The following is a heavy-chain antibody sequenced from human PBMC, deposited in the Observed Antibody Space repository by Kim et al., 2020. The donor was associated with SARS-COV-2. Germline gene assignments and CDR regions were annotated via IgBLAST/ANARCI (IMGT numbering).Heavy chain of an antibody. V-gene: IGHV1-69*01. CDR3: ARTTTSSWYVVFDY. D-gene: IGHD6-13*01. J-gene: IGHJ4*02. Sequence: AQKFQGRVTITADESTSTAYMELSSLRSEDTAVYYCARTTTSSWYVVFDYWGQGTLVTVSS.